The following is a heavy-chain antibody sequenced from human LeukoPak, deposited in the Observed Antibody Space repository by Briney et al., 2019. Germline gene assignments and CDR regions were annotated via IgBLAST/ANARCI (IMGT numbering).Heavy chain of an antibody. CDR1: GLSFSDFY. CDR2: ISGSGSKR. Sequence: GGSLRLSCAASGLSFSDFYMSWIRQAPAKGLEWVSYISGSGSKRYFADSMKGRLTISRDNAKNSLSLQMNSLRAEDTTVYYCARLGSAGFLFTWGQGTLVIVSS. D-gene: IGHD3-16*01. J-gene: IGHJ5*02. V-gene: IGHV3-11*01. CDR3: ARLGSAGFLFT.